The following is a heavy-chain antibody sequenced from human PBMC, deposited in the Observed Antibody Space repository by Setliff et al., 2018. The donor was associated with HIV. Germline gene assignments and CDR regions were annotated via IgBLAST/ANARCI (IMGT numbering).Heavy chain of an antibody. V-gene: IGHV1-46*01. CDR2: INPTGGST. CDR1: GYTFTSYY. Sequence: ASVKVSCKASGYTFTSYYMHWVRQAPGQGLEWMGIINPTGGSTSYAQKFQGRVTMTRDTSTSTVYMELSSLRSEDTAVYYCARGHIVVVTARGWFEPWGQGTLVTVSS. CDR3: ARGHIVVVTARGWFEP. J-gene: IGHJ5*02. D-gene: IGHD2-21*02.